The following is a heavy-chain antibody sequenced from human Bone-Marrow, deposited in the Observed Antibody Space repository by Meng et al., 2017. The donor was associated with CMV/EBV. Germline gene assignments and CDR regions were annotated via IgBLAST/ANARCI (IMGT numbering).Heavy chain of an antibody. Sequence: SGCTFSGSARHWVRQASGKGLEWVGRIRSKANSYATAYAASVKGRFTISRDDSKNTAYLQMNSLKTEDTAVYYCTRHTGDYGDYEDYWGQGTLVTVSS. CDR1: GCTFSGSA. J-gene: IGHJ4*02. D-gene: IGHD4-17*01. CDR2: IRSKANSYAT. V-gene: IGHV3-73*01. CDR3: TRHTGDYGDYEDY.